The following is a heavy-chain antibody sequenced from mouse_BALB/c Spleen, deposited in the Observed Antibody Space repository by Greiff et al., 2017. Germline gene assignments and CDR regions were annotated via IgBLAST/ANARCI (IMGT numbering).Heavy chain of an antibody. CDR3: NGRKFITTVEAPFDY. J-gene: IGHJ2*01. D-gene: IGHD1-1*01. V-gene: IGHV14-4*02. Sequence: VQLKQSGAELVRSGASVKLSCTASGFNFKDYYMHWVKQRPEQGLEWIGWIDPENGDTEYAPKFQGKATMTADTSSNTAYLQLSSLTSEVTAVYYCNGRKFITTVEAPFDYWGQGTTLTVSS. CDR2: IDPENGDT. CDR1: GFNFKDYY.